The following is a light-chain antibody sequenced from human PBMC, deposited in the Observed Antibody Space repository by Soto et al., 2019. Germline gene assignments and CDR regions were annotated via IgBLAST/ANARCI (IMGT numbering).Light chain of an antibody. CDR3: SSYAVSNNFV. CDR1: TSNIGSNF. CDR2: RNN. J-gene: IGLJ1*01. V-gene: IGLV1-47*01. Sequence: QSVLTQPPSASGTPGQRVTISCSGSTSNIGSNFVYWYQQLPGTAPKLLIYRNNQRPSGVPDRFSGSKSGNTASLTVSGLQAEDEADYYCSSYAVSNNFVFGTGTKLTVL.